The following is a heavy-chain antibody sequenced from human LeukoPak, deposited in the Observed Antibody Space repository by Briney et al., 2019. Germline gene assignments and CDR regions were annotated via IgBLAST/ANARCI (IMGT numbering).Heavy chain of an antibody. CDR2: INPNSGGT. J-gene: IGHJ4*02. D-gene: IGHD2-2*01. Sequence: ASVKVSCKASGYTFTGYYMHWVRQAPGQGLEWMGRINPNSGGTNYAQKFQGRVTMTRDTSISTAYMELSRLRSDDTAVYYCARSMVQPRVLFDYWDQGTLVTVSS. CDR3: ARSMVQPRVLFDY. CDR1: GYTFTGYY. V-gene: IGHV1-2*06.